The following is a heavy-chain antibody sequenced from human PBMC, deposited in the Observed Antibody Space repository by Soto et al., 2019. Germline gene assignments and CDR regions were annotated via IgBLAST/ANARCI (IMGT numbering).Heavy chain of an antibody. CDR1: GYTFTSYY. CDR3: ARGGGSQGGYYYYGMDV. CDR2: INPSGGST. Sequence: QVQLVQSGAEVKKPGASVNVSCKASGYTFTSYYMHWVRQAPGQGLEWMGIINPSGGSTSYAQKFQGRVNMTRDTSTSTVYMELSSLRSEDTAVYYCARGGGSQGGYYYYGMDVWGQGPTVTVSS. J-gene: IGHJ6*02. D-gene: IGHD1-26*01. V-gene: IGHV1-46*01.